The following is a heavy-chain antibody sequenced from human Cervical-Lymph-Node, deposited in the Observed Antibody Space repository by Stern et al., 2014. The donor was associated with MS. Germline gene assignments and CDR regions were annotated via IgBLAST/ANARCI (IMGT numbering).Heavy chain of an antibody. CDR2: SHPSVTP. D-gene: IGHD2-15*01. J-gene: IGHJ4*02. CDR3: ARGSEDSGGKYYFDS. Sequence: QLKLQESGPGLVKPSEDLSLICAVSGGSVSSGYYFWTWLRQPAGKGLEWIGRSHPSVTPNYNSPLKCRVTISKDTSPTHLSLKWRSMTAADTALYYCARGSEDSGGKYYFDSWGQGTLVTVSS. CDR1: GGSVSSGYYF. V-gene: IGHV4-61*02.